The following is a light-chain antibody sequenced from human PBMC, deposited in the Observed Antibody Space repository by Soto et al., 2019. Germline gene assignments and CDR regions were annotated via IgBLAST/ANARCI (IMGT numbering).Light chain of an antibody. CDR3: QQYSSSPPYT. V-gene: IGKV3-20*01. CDR2: GAS. Sequence: EIVLTQSPGTLSLSPGERATLSCRASQSVSSSYLAWYQQKPGQAPRLLIYGASSRDTGIPERFSGSGSGTDFTLTISRLEPEDFAVYYCQQYSSSPPYTFGQGTKLEIK. CDR1: QSVSSSY. J-gene: IGKJ2*01.